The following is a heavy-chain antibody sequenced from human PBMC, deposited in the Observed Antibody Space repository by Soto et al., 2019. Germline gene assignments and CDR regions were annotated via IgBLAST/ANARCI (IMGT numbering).Heavy chain of an antibody. J-gene: IGHJ6*02. Sequence: GESLKISCKGSGYRFSSYWIAWVRQMPGTGLEWMGIIYPGDSDTIYSPSFQGQVTFSADKSTSTAYLQWSSLKASDSAMYYCARAAPSRISSYGMDVWGQGTTVTVSS. V-gene: IGHV5-51*01. CDR2: IYPGDSDT. CDR3: ARAAPSRISSYGMDV. D-gene: IGHD6-6*01. CDR1: GYRFSSYW.